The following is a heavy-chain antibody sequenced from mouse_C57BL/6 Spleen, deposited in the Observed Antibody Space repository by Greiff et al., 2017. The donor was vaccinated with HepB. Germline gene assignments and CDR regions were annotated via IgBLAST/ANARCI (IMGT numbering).Heavy chain of an antibody. J-gene: IGHJ2*01. CDR2: IDPENGDT. CDR3: TNLDYHGSSYVGY. D-gene: IGHD1-1*01. CDR1: GFNIKDDY. Sequence: VQLKQSGAELVRPGASVKLSCTASGFNIKDDYMHWVKQRPEQGLEWIGWIDPENGDTEYASKFQGKATITADTSSNTAYLQLSSLTSEDTAVYYCTNLDYHGSSYVGYWGQGTTLTVSS. V-gene: IGHV14-4*01.